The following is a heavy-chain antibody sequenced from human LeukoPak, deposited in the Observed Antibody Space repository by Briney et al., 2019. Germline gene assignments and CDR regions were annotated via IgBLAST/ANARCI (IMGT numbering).Heavy chain of an antibody. CDR1: GFTFSSYV. V-gene: IGHV3-30*18. CDR3: AKDRDLNFDY. Sequence: GGSLRLSCAASGFTFSSYVMHWVSQAPGKGLEWVALISYDGRNKYYADSVKGRFTISRDNSKNTLSLQMNSLRAEDTAVYYCAKDRDLNFDYWGQGTLVTVSS. CDR2: ISYDGRNK. D-gene: IGHD3-10*01. J-gene: IGHJ4*02.